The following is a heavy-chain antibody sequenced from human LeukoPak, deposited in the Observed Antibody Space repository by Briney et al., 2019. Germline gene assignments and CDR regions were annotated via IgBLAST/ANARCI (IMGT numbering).Heavy chain of an antibody. V-gene: IGHV3-7*01. D-gene: IGHD2-21*02. CDR1: GFTFSSHW. CDR2: IKQDGSEK. CDR3: ASSVVTEYYFDY. J-gene: IGHJ4*02. Sequence: GGSLRLSCAASGFTFSSHWMSWVRQAPGRGLEWVANIKQDGSEKYYVDSVKGRFTISRDNAKNSLYLQMNSLRAEDTAVYYCASSVVTEYYFDYWGQGTLVTVSS.